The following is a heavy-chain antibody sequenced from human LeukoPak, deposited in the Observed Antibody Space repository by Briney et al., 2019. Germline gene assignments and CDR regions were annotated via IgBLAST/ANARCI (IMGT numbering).Heavy chain of an antibody. CDR2: IYYSGST. Sequence: KASETPSLTCTVSGGSISSYYWSRIRQPPGKGLEWIGYIYYSGSTNYNPSLKSRVTISVDTSKNQFSLKLSSVTAADTAVYYCARETHYYYGSGSLYYYYYYGMDVWGQGTTITVSS. CDR3: ARETHYYYGSGSLYYYYYYGMDV. CDR1: GGSISSYY. D-gene: IGHD3-10*01. J-gene: IGHJ6*02. V-gene: IGHV4-59*01.